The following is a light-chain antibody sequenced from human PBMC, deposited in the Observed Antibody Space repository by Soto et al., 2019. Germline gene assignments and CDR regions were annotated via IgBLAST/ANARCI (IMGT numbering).Light chain of an antibody. Sequence: QSVLTQPPSASGTPGQRVTISCSGSNSNIGSNTVSWYQQLPGTAPKSLIYSDNHRPPGVPDRISASRSGTSASLAISGLQSDDEAEYYCEAWDDSLRGRVFGGGTKVTVL. V-gene: IGLV1-44*01. J-gene: IGLJ2*01. CDR3: EAWDDSLRGRV. CDR1: NSNIGSNT. CDR2: SDN.